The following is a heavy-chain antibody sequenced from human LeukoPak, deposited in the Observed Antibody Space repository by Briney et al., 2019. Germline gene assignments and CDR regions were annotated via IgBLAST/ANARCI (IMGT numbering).Heavy chain of an antibody. J-gene: IGHJ4*02. Sequence: PGGSLRLSCAASGFTFSSYWMSWVRQAPGKGLEWVANIKQDGSEKYYVDSVKGRFTISRDNAKNSLYLQMNGLRAEDTAVYYCAREVYCSSTSCYRRLSYFDYWGQGTLVTVSS. CDR2: IKQDGSEK. V-gene: IGHV3-7*01. CDR1: GFTFSSYW. D-gene: IGHD2-2*01. CDR3: AREVYCSSTSCYRRLSYFDY.